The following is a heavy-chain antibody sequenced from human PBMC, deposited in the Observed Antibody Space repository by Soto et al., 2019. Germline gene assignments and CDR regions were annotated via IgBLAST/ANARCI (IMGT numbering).Heavy chain of an antibody. J-gene: IGHJ4*02. Sequence: SVKVSCKASGGTFSSYAISWVRQAPGQGLEWMGGIIPIFGTANYAQKFQGRVTITADESTSTAYMELSSLRSEDTAVYYCASNYYDSSGYYLFDYWGQGTLVTVSS. CDR1: GGTFSSYA. D-gene: IGHD3-22*01. V-gene: IGHV1-69*13. CDR2: IIPIFGTA. CDR3: ASNYYDSSGYYLFDY.